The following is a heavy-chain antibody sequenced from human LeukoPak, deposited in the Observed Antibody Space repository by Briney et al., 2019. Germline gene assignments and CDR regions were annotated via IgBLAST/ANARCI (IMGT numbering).Heavy chain of an antibody. V-gene: IGHV7-4-1*02. CDR1: GYAFSGYS. D-gene: IGHD3-22*01. CDR2: ININTGKP. J-gene: IGHJ4*02. CDR3: ATIYYGTSGFV. Sequence: GASVKVSCKGSGYAFSGYSVNWVRQAPGQGLEWMGWININTGKPTYAQGFTGRFVFSLDTSVSTAYLHISGLKAEDTAVYYCATIYYGTSGFVWGQGTLVTVSS.